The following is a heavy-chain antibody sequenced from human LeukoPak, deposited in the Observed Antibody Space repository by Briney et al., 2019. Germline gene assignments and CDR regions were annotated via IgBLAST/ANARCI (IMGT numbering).Heavy chain of an antibody. Sequence: GGSLRLSCAASGFTFSDYYMSWVRQAPGKGLEWVSAISGSGGSTYYADSVKGRFTISRDNSKNTLYLQMNSLRAEDTAVYYCAKDQITIFGVVGPIDYWGQGTLVTVSS. D-gene: IGHD3-3*01. J-gene: IGHJ4*02. CDR2: ISGSGGST. V-gene: IGHV3-23*01. CDR3: AKDQITIFGVVGPIDY. CDR1: GFTFSDYY.